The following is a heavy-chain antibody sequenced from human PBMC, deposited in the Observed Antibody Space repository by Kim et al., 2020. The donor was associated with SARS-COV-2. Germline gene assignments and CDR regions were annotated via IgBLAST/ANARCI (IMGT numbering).Heavy chain of an antibody. CDR2: IKSKTNGGTT. Sequence: GGSLRLSCAASGFSFADAWMSWIRQAPGKGLEWVGRIKSKTNGGTTDYAAPVKGRFIVSRDDSKKMLFLQMNSLKTEDTALYYCITDPSYNSDGYPDYWGQGTLVTVSS. CDR1: GFSFADAW. J-gene: IGHJ4*02. CDR3: ITDPSYNSDGYPDY. V-gene: IGHV3-15*01. D-gene: IGHD3-22*01.